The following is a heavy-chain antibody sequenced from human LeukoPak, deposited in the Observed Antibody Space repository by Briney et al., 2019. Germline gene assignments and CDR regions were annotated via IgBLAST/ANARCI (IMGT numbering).Heavy chain of an antibody. Sequence: PSETLSLTCTVSGGPISSGDYYWSWIRQPPGKGLEWIGYIYYSGSTYYNPSLKSRVTISVDTSKNQFSLKLSSVTAADTAVYYCARARYGSGSSGYFDLWGRGTLVTVSS. V-gene: IGHV4-30-4*01. D-gene: IGHD3-10*01. J-gene: IGHJ2*01. CDR2: IYYSGST. CDR3: ARARYGSGSSGYFDL. CDR1: GGPISSGDYY.